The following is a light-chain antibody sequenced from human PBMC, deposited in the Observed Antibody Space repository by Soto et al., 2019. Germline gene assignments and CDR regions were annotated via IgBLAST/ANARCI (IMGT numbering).Light chain of an antibody. V-gene: IGKV1-5*03. CDR1: QSISSW. CDR2: KAS. Sequence: DIQMTQSPSTLSASVGDRVTITCRASQSISSWLAWYQQKPGKAPKLLIYKASSLESGVPSSLSGSGSGTEFTLTISSLQPDDLATYYCQHYNSYPWTFGQGTKVDLK. CDR3: QHYNSYPWT. J-gene: IGKJ1*01.